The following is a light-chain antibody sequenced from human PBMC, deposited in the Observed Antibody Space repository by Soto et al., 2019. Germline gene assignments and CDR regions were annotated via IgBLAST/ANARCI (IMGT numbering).Light chain of an antibody. CDR2: DVS. CDR3: QQYGSSPT. CDR1: QSVSSNS. J-gene: IGKJ1*01. Sequence: EIVLTQSPGTLSLSPGERATLSCRSSQSVSSNSFAWYQQKPDQALRLVIYDVSGRATGVPGRFSGSGSVTDFTLTISRLEPEDFAVYYCQQYGSSPTFGQGTKVEIK. V-gene: IGKV3-20*01.